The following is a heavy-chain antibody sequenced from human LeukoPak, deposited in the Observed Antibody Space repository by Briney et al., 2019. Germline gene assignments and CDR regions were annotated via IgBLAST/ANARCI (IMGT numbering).Heavy chain of an antibody. CDR1: GFTFSSFA. D-gene: IGHD3-22*01. V-gene: IGHV3-30*03. J-gene: IGHJ4*02. CDR3: ARDMDYYDSSGYYTPYFDY. CDR2: ISYDGSSK. Sequence: PGRSLRLSCAASGFTFSSFAMHWVRQAPGKGLEWVAVISYDGSSKYYADSVKGRFTISRDNSKNTLYLQMNSLRAEDTAVYYCARDMDYYDSSGYYTPYFDYWGQGTLVTVSS.